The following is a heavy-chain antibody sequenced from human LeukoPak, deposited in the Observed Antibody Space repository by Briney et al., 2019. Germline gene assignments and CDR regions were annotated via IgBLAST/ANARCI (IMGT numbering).Heavy chain of an antibody. CDR2: IYYSGST. J-gene: IGHJ2*01. CDR3: ARAVQPSITIFGVVIDYWYFDL. D-gene: IGHD3-3*01. CDR1: GGSISSYY. V-gene: IGHV4-59*12. Sequence: SETLSLTCTVSGGSISSYYWSWIRQPPGKGLEWIGYIYYSGSTNYNPSLKSRVTISVDTSKNQFSLKLSSVTAADTAVYYCARAVQPSITIFGVVIDYWYFDLWGRGTLVTVSS.